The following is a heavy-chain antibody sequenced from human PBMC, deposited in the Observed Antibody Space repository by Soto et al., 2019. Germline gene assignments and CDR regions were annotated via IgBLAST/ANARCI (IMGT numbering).Heavy chain of an antibody. J-gene: IGHJ6*02. CDR2: IYSGGST. CDR1: GFTVSSNY. Sequence: GGSLRLSCAASGFTVSSNYMSWVRQAPGKGLEWVSVIYSGGSTYYADSVKGRFTISRDNSKNTLYLQMNSLRAEDTAVYYCARDRGNHYYYYGMDVWGQGTTVTVSS. D-gene: IGHD3-10*01. CDR3: ARDRGNHYYYYGMDV. V-gene: IGHV3-66*01.